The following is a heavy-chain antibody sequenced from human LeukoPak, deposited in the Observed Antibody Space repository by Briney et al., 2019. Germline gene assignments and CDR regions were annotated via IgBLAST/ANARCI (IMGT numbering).Heavy chain of an antibody. CDR3: ARDRLRAFYYFDS. D-gene: IGHD2/OR15-2a*01. CDR2: ISYDGSNQ. V-gene: IGHV3-30*03. CDR1: GFTFSSYG. J-gene: IGHJ4*02. Sequence: PGGSLRLSCAASGFTFSSYGMHWVRQAPDKGLEWLAFISYDGSNQNYADSVKGRFTISRDNSKNTVYLQQSSLRAEDTAVYSCARDRLRAFYYFDSWGQGTLVTVSS.